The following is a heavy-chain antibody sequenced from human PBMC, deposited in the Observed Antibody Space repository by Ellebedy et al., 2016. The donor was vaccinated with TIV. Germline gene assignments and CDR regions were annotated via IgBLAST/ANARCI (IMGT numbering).Heavy chain of an antibody. CDR1: GFTFSDYY. Sequence: GGSLRLXXAASGFTFSDYYMTWIRQAPGKGLEYISYITNSGSYMNYADSVKGRFSISRDNAKNSLYLQMNSLRAEDTAVYYCARAVAGSPDYWGQGTLVAVSS. CDR3: ARAVAGSPDY. CDR2: ITNSGSYM. V-gene: IGHV3-11*01. D-gene: IGHD6-19*01. J-gene: IGHJ4*02.